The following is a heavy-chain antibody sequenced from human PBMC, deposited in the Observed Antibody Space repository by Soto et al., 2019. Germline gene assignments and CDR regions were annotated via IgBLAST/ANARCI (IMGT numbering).Heavy chain of an antibody. Sequence: QVQLVQSGAEVKTPGSSVKVSCKASGGTLSDYAISWVRQAPGQGLEWMGGIMPTVDSANYAQNFQGRITISADESTSTANLALSSLRSDDTAVYYCAVAAVREIMAQESSGMAVWGQGTTVIVSS. D-gene: IGHD3-10*01. V-gene: IGHV1-69*01. CDR3: AVAAVREIMAQESSGMAV. CDR2: IMPTVDSA. J-gene: IGHJ6*02. CDR1: GGTLSDYA.